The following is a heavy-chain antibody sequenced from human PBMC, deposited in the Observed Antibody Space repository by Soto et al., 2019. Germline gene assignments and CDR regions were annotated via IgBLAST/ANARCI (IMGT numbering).Heavy chain of an antibody. D-gene: IGHD2-2*01. CDR2: INAGNGNT. V-gene: IGHV1-3*01. CDR1: GYTFTSYA. Sequence: ASVKVSCKASGYTFTSYAMHWVRQAPGQRLEWMGWINAGNGNTKYSQKFQGRVTITRDTSASTAYMELSSLRSEDTAVYYCARVYCSSTSCYLNWFDPWGQGTLVTSPQ. CDR3: ARVYCSSTSCYLNWFDP. J-gene: IGHJ5*02.